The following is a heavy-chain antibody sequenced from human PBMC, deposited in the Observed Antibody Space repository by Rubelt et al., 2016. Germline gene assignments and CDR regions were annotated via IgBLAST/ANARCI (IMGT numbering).Heavy chain of an antibody. CDR1: GGSISSSSYY. D-gene: IGHD6-6*01. Sequence: QLQLQESGPGPVKPSETLSLTCTVSGGSISSSSYYWGWIRQPPGKGLEWIGSIYYSGSTYYNPSLMGRVTISGDTSKNQFSLKLSSVTAADTAVYYCARGLGQLVRKNWFDPWGQGTLVTVSS. V-gene: IGHV4-39*07. CDR2: IYYSGST. J-gene: IGHJ5*02. CDR3: ARGLGQLVRKNWFDP.